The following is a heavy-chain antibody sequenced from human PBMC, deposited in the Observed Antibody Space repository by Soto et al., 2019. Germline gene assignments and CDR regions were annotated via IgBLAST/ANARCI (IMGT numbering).Heavy chain of an antibody. J-gene: IGHJ6*02. V-gene: IGHV4-34*01. CDR1: GGSFSGYY. D-gene: IGHD6-19*01. CDR3: ARREWYSSGWYYYYYYGMDV. CDR2: INHSGST. Sequence: SDTLSLTCAVYGGSFSGYYWSWIRQPPGEGLEWIGEINHSGSTNYNPSLKSRVTISVDTSKNQFPLKLSSVTAADTAVYYCARREWYSSGWYYYYYYGMDVWGQGTTVT.